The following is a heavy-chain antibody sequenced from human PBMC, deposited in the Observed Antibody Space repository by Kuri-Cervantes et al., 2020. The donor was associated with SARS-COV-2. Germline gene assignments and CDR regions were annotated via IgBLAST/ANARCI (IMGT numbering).Heavy chain of an antibody. V-gene: IGHV4-34*01. CDR2: INHSGST. CDR1: GFTFSSYA. J-gene: IGHJ4*02. Sequence: GSLRLSCAASGFTFSSYAMSWVRQAPGKGLEWIGEINHSGSTNYNPSLKSRVTISVDTSKNQFSLKLSSVTAADTAVYYCARGGMVRFLYYWGQGTLVTVSS. CDR3: ARGGMVRFLYY. D-gene: IGHD3-3*01.